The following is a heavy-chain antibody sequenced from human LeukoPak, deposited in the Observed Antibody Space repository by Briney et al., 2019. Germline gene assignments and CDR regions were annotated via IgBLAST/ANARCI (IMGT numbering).Heavy chain of an antibody. CDR3: ARVRYYDSSAYQLDAFDI. CDR1: GFTFSSCS. V-gene: IGHV3-21*01. CDR2: ISSGSSYI. J-gene: IGHJ3*02. Sequence: GGSLRLSCAASGFTFSSCSMNWVRQAPGKGLEWVSVISSGSSYIYYADSVKGRFTISRDNAKNSLYLQMNSLRAEDTAVYYCARVRYYDSSAYQLDAFDIWGQGTMVTVSS. D-gene: IGHD3-22*01.